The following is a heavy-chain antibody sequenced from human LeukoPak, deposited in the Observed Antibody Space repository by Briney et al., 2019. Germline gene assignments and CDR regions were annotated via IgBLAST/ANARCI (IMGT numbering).Heavy chain of an antibody. D-gene: IGHD1-14*01. CDR1: GYTFTSYG. Sequence: ASVKVSCKASGYTFTSYGISWVRQAPGQGLEWMGWISAYNGNTNYAQKLQGRVTMTTDTSTSTACMELRSLRSDDTAVYYCARARKPPGSYYCYHYMDVWGKGTTVTVSS. J-gene: IGHJ6*03. CDR3: ARARKPPGSYYCYHYMDV. V-gene: IGHV1-18*01. CDR2: ISAYNGNT.